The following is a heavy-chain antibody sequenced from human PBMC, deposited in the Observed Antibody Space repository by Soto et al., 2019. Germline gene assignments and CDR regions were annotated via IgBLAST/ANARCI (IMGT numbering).Heavy chain of an antibody. D-gene: IGHD3-22*01. V-gene: IGHV3-43*01. CDR1: GFTFDDYT. CDR3: AKGLNYYDSSGYPLPDY. CDR2: ISWDGGST. J-gene: IGHJ4*02. Sequence: PGGSLRLSCAASGFTFDDYTMHWVRQAPGKGLEWVSLISWDGGSTYYADSVKGRFTISRDNSKNSLYLQMNSLRTEDTALYYCAKGLNYYDSSGYPLPDYWGQGTLVPVSS.